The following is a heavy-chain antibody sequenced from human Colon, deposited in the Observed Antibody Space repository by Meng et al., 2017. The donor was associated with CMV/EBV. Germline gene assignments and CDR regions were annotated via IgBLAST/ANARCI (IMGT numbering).Heavy chain of an antibody. Sequence: GESLKISCAASGFTFTSYSMNWVRQAPGKGLEWVSSISSSSSYRYYADSVKGRFTISRDDSKNTLYLEMNSLRAEDTAVYYCAKGSLEWLYYGMDVWGQGTTVTVSS. V-gene: IGHV3-21*04. CDR1: GFTFTSYS. J-gene: IGHJ6*02. CDR2: ISSSSSYR. D-gene: IGHD3-3*01. CDR3: AKGSLEWLYYGMDV.